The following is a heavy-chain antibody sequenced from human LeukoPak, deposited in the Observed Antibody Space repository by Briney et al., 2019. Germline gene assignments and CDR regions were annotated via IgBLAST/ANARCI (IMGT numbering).Heavy chain of an antibody. Sequence: SETLSLTCTVSGGSISSGSYSWSWLRQPPGKGLEWIGYIYHSGSTYYNPSLKSRVTISVDRSKNQFSLKLSSVTAADTAVYYCARSDYDSSGYDLDYWGQGTLVTVSS. J-gene: IGHJ4*02. CDR1: GGSISSGSYS. V-gene: IGHV4-30-2*01. D-gene: IGHD3-22*01. CDR2: IYHSGST. CDR3: ARSDYDSSGYDLDY.